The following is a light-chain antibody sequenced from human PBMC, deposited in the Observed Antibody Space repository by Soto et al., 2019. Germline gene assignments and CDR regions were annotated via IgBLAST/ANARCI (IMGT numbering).Light chain of an antibody. J-gene: IGLJ3*02. Sequence: QSVLTQPPSASGTPGQRVTISCSGSSSNIGRNTVNWYQQFPGTAPKLLIYGNNQRPSGVPDRFYGSKSGTSGSLAISGLQSEDEADYYCAAWDDSLSGPVFGGGTKLTVL. CDR2: GNN. CDR1: SSNIGRNT. CDR3: AAWDDSLSGPV. V-gene: IGLV1-44*01.